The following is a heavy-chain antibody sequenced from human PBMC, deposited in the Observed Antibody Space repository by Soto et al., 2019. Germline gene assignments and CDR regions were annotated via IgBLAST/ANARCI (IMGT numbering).Heavy chain of an antibody. Sequence: PGGSLRLSCAASGFTFISYVINWVRQAPEKGLEWVSAINGGGTAYYTNSVKGRFTISRDNSKNTVYLEMNSLTAEDTAIYYGARDQIGYARFDYWGQGAQVTVSS. V-gene: IGHV3-23*01. D-gene: IGHD2-2*01. CDR2: INGGGTA. J-gene: IGHJ4*02. CDR3: ARDQIGYARFDY. CDR1: GFTFISYV.